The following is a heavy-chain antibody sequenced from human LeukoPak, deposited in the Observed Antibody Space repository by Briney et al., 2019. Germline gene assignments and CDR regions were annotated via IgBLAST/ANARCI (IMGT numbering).Heavy chain of an antibody. D-gene: IGHD3-3*01. J-gene: IGHJ5*02. CDR2: ISYDGNTI. Sequence: GRSLRLSCAASEFTFSNYALHWVRQAPGKGLQWVAVISYDGNTIHYADSVKGRFTISRDNAKNSLYLQMNSLRAEDTALYYCAKDVLAFGVVTSNWFDPWGQGTLVTVSS. V-gene: IGHV3-30-3*01. CDR3: AKDVLAFGVVTSNWFDP. CDR1: EFTFSNYA.